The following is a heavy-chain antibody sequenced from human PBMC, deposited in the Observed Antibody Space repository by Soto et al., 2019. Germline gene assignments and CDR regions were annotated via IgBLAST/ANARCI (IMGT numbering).Heavy chain of an antibody. CDR3: ARCPRYSGYDFDY. CDR2: IYYSGST. J-gene: IGHJ4*02. D-gene: IGHD5-12*01. Sequence: SETLSLTCTVSGGSISSGDYYWSWIRQPPGKGLEWIGYIYYSGSTYYNPSLKSRVTISVDTSKNQFSLKPSSVTAADTAVYYCARCPRYSGYDFDYWGQGTLVTVSS. CDR1: GGSISSGDYY. V-gene: IGHV4-30-4*01.